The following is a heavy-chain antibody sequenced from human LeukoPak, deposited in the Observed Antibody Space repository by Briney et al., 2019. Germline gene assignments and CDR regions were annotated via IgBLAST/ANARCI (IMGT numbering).Heavy chain of an antibody. CDR3: ARGSYDSSGYLIDY. Sequence: SETLSLTWTVSGGSISYYYWSWIRQPAGKGLEWIGRIYTSGSTNYNPSVKSRVTMSVDTSKNQFSLKLSSVTAADTAVYYCARGSYDSSGYLIDYWGQGTLVTVSS. J-gene: IGHJ4*02. CDR1: GGSISYYY. D-gene: IGHD3-22*01. CDR2: IYTSGST. V-gene: IGHV4-4*07.